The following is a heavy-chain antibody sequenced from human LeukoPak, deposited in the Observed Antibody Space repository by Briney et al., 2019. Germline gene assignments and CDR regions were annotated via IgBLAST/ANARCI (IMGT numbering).Heavy chain of an antibody. V-gene: IGHV3-48*01. D-gene: IGHD5-12*01. CDR3: ATYSGYDRIFPY. CDR2: ISGSSNAI. J-gene: IGHJ4*02. Sequence: SGGSLRLSCAASGFTFSIYGMNWVRQAPGKGLEWVSYISGSSNAINYADSVKGRFTVSRDNAKNSLYLQMNSLRAEDTAVYYCATYSGYDRIFPYWCQGPRVTL. CDR1: GFTFSIYG.